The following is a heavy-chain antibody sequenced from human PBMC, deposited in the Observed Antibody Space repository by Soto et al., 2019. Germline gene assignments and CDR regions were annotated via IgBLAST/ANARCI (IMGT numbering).Heavy chain of an antibody. CDR2: ISGSGGST. CDR3: AKEFWGSGWYRKDDAFDI. D-gene: IGHD6-19*01. J-gene: IGHJ3*02. Sequence: EVQLLESGGGLVQPGGSLRLSCAASGFTFSSYAMSWVRQAPGKGLEWVSAISGSGGSTYYADSVKGRFTISRDNSKNTLYLQMNSLRAEDTAVYYCAKEFWGSGWYRKDDAFDIWGQGTMVTVSS. V-gene: IGHV3-23*01. CDR1: GFTFSSYA.